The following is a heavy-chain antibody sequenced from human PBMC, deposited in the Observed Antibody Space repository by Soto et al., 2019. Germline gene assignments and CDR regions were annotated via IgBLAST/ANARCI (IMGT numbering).Heavy chain of an antibody. CDR3: ARDSGTVGYDHS. V-gene: IGHV1-69*08. D-gene: IGHD3-10*01. J-gene: IGHJ1*01. CDR1: GGTFSTYT. Sequence: QVQLVQSGAEVKKPGSSVKVSCKASGGTFSTYTINWVRQAPGQGLEWMGRILPLLDVTNNAQRFQGRVTITADKSTSTVYMELTSLTSQDTAVYYCARDSGTVGYDHSWGQGTLVTVSS. CDR2: ILPLLDVT.